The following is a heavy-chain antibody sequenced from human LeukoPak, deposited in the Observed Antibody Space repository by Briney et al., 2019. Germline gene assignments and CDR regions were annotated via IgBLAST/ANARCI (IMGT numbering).Heavy chain of an antibody. D-gene: IGHD5-18*01. Sequence: PGGSLRLSCAASGFTFSSYWMSWVRQAPGKGLEWVANIKQDGSEKYYVDSVKGRFTISRDNAKNSLYLQMNSLRAEDTAVYYCARDSGHVDTAMAHDYWGQGTLVTVSS. CDR1: GFTFSSYW. CDR2: IKQDGSEK. CDR3: ARDSGHVDTAMAHDY. J-gene: IGHJ4*02. V-gene: IGHV3-7*01.